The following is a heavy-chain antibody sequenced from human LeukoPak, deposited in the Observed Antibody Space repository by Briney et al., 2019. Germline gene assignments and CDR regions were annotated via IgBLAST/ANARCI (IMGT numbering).Heavy chain of an antibody. CDR2: ISGSGGST. V-gene: IGHV3-23*01. D-gene: IGHD2-2*01. J-gene: IGHJ1*01. CDR1: GFTFSSYV. Sequence: GGSLRLSCAASGFTFSSYVMSWVRQAPGKGLEWVSAISGSGGSTYYADSVKGRFTISRDNSKNALYLQMNSLRAEDTAVYYCAKGSCSSSSCYVMYFLHWGQGTLVTVSS. CDR3: AKGSCSSSSCYVMYFLH.